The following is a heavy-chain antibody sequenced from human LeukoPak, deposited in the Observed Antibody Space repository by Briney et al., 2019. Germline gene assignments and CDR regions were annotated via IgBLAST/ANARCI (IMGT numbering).Heavy chain of an antibody. CDR2: ISSSSSYI. D-gene: IGHD6-13*01. Sequence: PGGSLRLSCAASGFTFSSYSMNWVRQAPGKGLGWVSSISSSSSYIYYADSVKGRFTISRDNAKNSLYLQMNSLRAEDTAVYYCARGSGATYSSSWYLDYWGQGTLVTVSS. CDR3: ARGSGATYSSSWYLDY. J-gene: IGHJ4*02. CDR1: GFTFSSYS. V-gene: IGHV3-21*01.